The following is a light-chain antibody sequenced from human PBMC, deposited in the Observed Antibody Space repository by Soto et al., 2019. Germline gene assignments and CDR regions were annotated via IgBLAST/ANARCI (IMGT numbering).Light chain of an antibody. CDR3: QHYNSYSEA. CDR2: AAS. J-gene: IGKJ1*01. CDR1: QGINTF. V-gene: IGKV1-9*01. Sequence: IQLTQSPSSLSASVGDRVTITCRASQGINTFLAWYQQKPGKAPKLLIYAASTLQSGVPSRFSGSGSGTEFTLTISSLQPDDFATYYYQHYNSYSEAFGQGTKVDIK.